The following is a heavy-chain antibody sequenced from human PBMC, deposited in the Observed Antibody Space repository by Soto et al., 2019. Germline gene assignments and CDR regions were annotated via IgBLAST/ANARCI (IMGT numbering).Heavy chain of an antibody. J-gene: IGHJ4*02. CDR2: ISWNSGRI. CDR1: GFTVDDYA. CDR3: ASDIGGSTITTFFHY. Sequence: EVQLVESGGGLVQPGRSLRLSCVASGFTVDDYAMHWVRQAPGKGLEWVSGISWNSGRIDYADSVKGRFTISRDNAKNSLSLHMNSLRAEDTALYYCASDIGGSTITTFFHYWGQGTLVTVSS. V-gene: IGHV3-9*01. D-gene: IGHD4-4*01.